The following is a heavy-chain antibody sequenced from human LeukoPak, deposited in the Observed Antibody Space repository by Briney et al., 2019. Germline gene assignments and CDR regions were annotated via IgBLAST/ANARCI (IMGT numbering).Heavy chain of an antibody. J-gene: IGHJ4*02. CDR1: GYTFTSYY. D-gene: IGHD3-22*01. CDR3: AREPPTPHYYDSSGYGAGDY. Sequence: ASVKVSCKASGYTFTSYYMHWVRQAPGQGLEWMGIINPSGGSTSYAQKFQGRVTMTRDTSTGTVYMELSSLRSEDTAVYYCAREPPTPHYYDSSGYGAGDYWGQGTLVTVSS. V-gene: IGHV1-46*01. CDR2: INPSGGST.